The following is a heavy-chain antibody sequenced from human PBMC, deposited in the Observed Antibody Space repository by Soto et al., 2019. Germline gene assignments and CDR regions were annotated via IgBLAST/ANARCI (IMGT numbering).Heavy chain of an antibody. CDR1: GFTFSSYS. Sequence: GSLRLSCAASGFTFSSYSMNWVRQAPGKGLEWVSSISSSSSYIYYADSVKGRFTISRDNAKNSLYLQMNSLRAEDTAVYYCARAGYCSGGSCYPVYYFDYWGQGTLVTVSS. CDR3: ARAGYCSGGSCYPVYYFDY. J-gene: IGHJ4*02. D-gene: IGHD2-15*01. V-gene: IGHV3-21*01. CDR2: ISSSSSYI.